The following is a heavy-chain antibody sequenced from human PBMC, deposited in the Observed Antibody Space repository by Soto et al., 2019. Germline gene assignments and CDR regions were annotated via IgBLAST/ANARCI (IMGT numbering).Heavy chain of an antibody. D-gene: IGHD3-9*01. CDR1: GGSISSGGYY. CDR3: ARGCYDILTGYTPTYYFDY. V-gene: IGHV4-31*03. CDR2: IYYSGST. J-gene: IGHJ4*02. Sequence: SETLSLTCTVSGGSISSGGYYWSWIRQHPGKGLEWIGYIYYSGSTYYNPSLKSRVTISVDTSKNQFSLKLSSVTAADTAVYYCARGCYDILTGYTPTYYFDYWGQGTLVTVSS.